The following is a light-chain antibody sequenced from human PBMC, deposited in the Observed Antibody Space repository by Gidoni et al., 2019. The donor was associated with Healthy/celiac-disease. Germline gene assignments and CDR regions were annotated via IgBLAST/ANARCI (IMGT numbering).Light chain of an antibody. J-gene: IGKJ4*01. Sequence: EIVLTQSPATLSLSPGERATLSCRASQSVSSYLAWYQQKPGQAPRLLIYEASNRATGIPARFSGSGSGTDFTLTISRLEPEDFAVYYCQQRSNWLLTFGGGTKVEIK. CDR3: QQRSNWLLT. CDR1: QSVSSY. V-gene: IGKV3-11*01. CDR2: EAS.